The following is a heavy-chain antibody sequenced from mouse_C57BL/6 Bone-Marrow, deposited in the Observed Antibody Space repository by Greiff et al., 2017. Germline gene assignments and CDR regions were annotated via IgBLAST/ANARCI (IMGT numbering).Heavy chain of an antibody. CDR1: GFSLTSSG. CDR3: ASYCAVDY. CDR2: IWSGGST. Sequence: VQLQQSGPGLVQPSQSLSITCTVSGFSLTSSGVHWVRQSPGKGLEWLGVIWSGGSTDYNAAFLSRLSISKDNSKSQVFFKMNSLQAEDTAIYYCASYCAVDYWGQGTSVTVSS. J-gene: IGHJ4*01. V-gene: IGHV2-2*01.